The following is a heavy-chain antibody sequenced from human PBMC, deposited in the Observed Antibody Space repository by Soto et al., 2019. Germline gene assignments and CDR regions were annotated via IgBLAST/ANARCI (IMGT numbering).Heavy chain of an antibody. CDR1: GGSISSGDYY. J-gene: IGHJ3*02. Sequence: QVQLQESGPGLVKPSQTLSLTCTVSGGSISSGDYYWNWIRQPPGKGLEWIGFIYSTGCTYYNPSLKSRLTISVDMSKNQFSLKLTSVTAADTAVYYCARNDYDYVWESPGGDAFDIWGQGTMVTVSS. CDR3: ARNDYDYVWESPGGDAFDI. CDR2: IYSTGCT. V-gene: IGHV4-30-4*01. D-gene: IGHD3-16*01.